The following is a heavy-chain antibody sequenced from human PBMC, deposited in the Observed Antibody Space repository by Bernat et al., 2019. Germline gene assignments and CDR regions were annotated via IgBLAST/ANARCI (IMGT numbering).Heavy chain of an antibody. Sequence: EVQLVESGGRLVQPGGSLRLSCAAPGFSFSSYWMTWVRQAPGKGLEWVANIRRDGNEKYYVDSVKGRFTISRDNGKNSLYLKMSSLRAEDTAVYYCARDFKDFDYWGQGTLVTVSS. CDR3: ARDFKDFDY. CDR1: GFSFSSYW. CDR2: IRRDGNEK. V-gene: IGHV3-7*04. J-gene: IGHJ4*02.